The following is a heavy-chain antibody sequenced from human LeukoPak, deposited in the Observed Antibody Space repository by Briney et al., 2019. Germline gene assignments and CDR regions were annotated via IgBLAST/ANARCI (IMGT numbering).Heavy chain of an antibody. CDR2: IYHSGST. J-gene: IGHJ4*02. CDR3: ARDRRTSPLWFGESFFDY. Sequence: PSETLSLTCTVSGYSISSGYYWGWIRQPPGKGLEWIGSIYHSGSTYYNLSLKSRVTISVDTSKNQFSLKLSSVTAADTAVYYCARDRRTSPLWFGESFFDYWGQGTLVTVSS. CDR1: GYSISSGYY. D-gene: IGHD3-10*01. V-gene: IGHV4-38-2*02.